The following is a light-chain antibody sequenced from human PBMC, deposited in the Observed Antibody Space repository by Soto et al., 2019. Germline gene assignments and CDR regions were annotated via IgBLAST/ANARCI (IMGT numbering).Light chain of an antibody. CDR1: SSNIGAGYD. CDR3: QSYDSSLSGSVV. V-gene: IGLV1-40*01. J-gene: IGLJ3*02. CDR2: VNI. Sequence: QSVLTQPPSVSGAPGQRVTISCTGSSSNIGAGYDVHWYQQLPGTAPKLLIYVNINRPSWVPDRFSGSKSGTSASLAITGLQAEDEAHYYCQSYDSSLSGSVVFGGGTKLTVL.